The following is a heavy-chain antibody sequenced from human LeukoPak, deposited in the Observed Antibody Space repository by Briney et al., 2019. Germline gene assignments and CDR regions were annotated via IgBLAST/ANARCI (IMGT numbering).Heavy chain of an antibody. V-gene: IGHV1-69*01. CDR3: ARAGSRGYSYGTGVDY. CDR1: GGTFSSYA. CDR2: IIPIFGTA. Sequence: SVKVSCKASGGTFSSYAISWVRQAPGQGLEWMGGIIPIFGTANYAQKFQGRVTITADESASAAYMELSSLRSEDTAVYYCARAGSRGYSYGTGVDYWGQGTLVTVSS. J-gene: IGHJ4*02. D-gene: IGHD5-18*01.